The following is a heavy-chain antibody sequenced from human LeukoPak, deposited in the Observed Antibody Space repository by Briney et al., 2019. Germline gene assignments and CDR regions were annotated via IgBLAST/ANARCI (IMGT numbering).Heavy chain of an antibody. Sequence: GGSLRLSCAASGFTFSSYGMHWVRQAPGKGLEWVAVIWYDGSNKYYADSVKGRFTISRDNSKNTLYLQMNSLRAEDTAVYYCARGRGSTAGLFDYWGQGTLVTASS. CDR2: IWYDGSNK. CDR3: ARGRGSTAGLFDY. CDR1: GFTFSSYG. J-gene: IGHJ4*02. V-gene: IGHV3-33*01. D-gene: IGHD5-12*01.